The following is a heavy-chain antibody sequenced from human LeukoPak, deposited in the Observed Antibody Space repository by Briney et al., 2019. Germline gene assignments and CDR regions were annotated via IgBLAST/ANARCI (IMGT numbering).Heavy chain of an antibody. V-gene: IGHV3-53*01. Sequence: PGGSLRLSCAASGFSVSTHYMSWVRQAPGKELEWVSVIYNTGRTYYADSVKGRFTISIDNSKNTLFLQMHSLRADDTAVYYCARVRDGVYSGSYFDYWGQGTLATVSS. CDR2: IYNTGRT. CDR1: GFSVSTHY. CDR3: ARVRDGVYSGSYFDY. D-gene: IGHD1-26*01. J-gene: IGHJ4*02.